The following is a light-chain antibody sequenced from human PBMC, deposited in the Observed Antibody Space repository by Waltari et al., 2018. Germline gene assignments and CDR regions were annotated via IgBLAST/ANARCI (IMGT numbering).Light chain of an antibody. J-gene: IGKJ4*01. V-gene: IGKV3-11*01. Sequence: VLTHSRATLSWSPGDRDTLSGRASQSIRSYLVWYQKKPGQAPRLVIYEVSKRATGIAPRFSGSGSGTDFNLNNSSLERDDLAVYYCQQRSSLTGRVTLGGGTKVELK. CDR2: EVS. CDR3: QQRSSLTGRVT. CDR1: QSIRSY.